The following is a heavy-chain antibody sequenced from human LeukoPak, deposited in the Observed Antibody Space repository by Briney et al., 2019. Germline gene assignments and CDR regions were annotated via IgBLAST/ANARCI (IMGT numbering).Heavy chain of an antibody. D-gene: IGHD3-3*01. CDR3: AKDGGLLEWLSVQYYFDY. J-gene: IGHJ4*02. CDR1: GFTFSSYG. V-gene: IGHV3-30*18. Sequence: GGSLRLSCAASGFTFSSYGMHWVRQAPGKGLEWVAVMSYDGSNKYYADSVKGRFTISRDNSKNTLYLQMNSLRAEDTAVYYCAKDGGLLEWLSVQYYFDYWGQGTLVTVSS. CDR2: MSYDGSNK.